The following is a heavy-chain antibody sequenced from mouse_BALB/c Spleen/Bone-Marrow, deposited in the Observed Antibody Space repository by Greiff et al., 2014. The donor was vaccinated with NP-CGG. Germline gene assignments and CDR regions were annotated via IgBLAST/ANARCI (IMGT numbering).Heavy chain of an antibody. CDR1: GFTFSDYY. D-gene: IGHD1-1*01. CDR2: ISDGGSYT. CDR3: PKNLLRGAY. J-gene: IGHJ3*01. V-gene: IGHV5-4*02. Sequence: EVHLVESGGGLVKPGGSLKLSCAASGFTFSDYYMYWVRQTPEKRLEWVATISDGGSYTYYPDSVKGRFTISRDNAKNNLYLQMSSLKSEDTAMYYCPKNLLRGAYGGQGTLVTVSA.